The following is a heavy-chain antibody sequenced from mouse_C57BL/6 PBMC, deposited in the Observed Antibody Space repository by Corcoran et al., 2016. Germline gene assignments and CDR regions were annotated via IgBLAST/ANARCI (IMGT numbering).Heavy chain of an antibody. Sequence: QIQLVQSGPELKKPGETVKISCKASGYTFTTYGMSWVKQAPGKGLKWMGWINTYSGVPTYADDFKGRFAFSLETSASTAYLQINNLKNEDTATYVCARGGAAHWYFDVWGTGTTVTVSS. CDR3: ARGGAAHWYFDV. V-gene: IGHV9-3*01. CDR1: GYTFTTYG. D-gene: IGHD6-1*01. J-gene: IGHJ1*03. CDR2: INTYSGVP.